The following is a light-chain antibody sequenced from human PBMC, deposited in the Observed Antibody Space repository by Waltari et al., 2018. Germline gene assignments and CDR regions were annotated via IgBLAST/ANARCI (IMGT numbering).Light chain of an antibody. CDR3: CSYGDSNTVM. CDR1: SNDVGSYNL. CDR2: EVT. Sequence: QSALTQPASVSGSPGQSITISCIGSSNDVGSYNLVSWYQQHPGKVPKLMIYEVTKRPSGVSDRFSGSKSCNTDSLTIAGLQADDEGKYYCCSYGDSNTVMFGGGTKLTVL. V-gene: IGLV2-23*02. J-gene: IGLJ3*02.